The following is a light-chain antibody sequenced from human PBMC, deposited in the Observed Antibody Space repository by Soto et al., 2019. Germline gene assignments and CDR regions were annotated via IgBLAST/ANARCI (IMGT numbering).Light chain of an antibody. Sequence: EIVLTQSPGTLSLSPGERATLSCRASQSVSSSYLAWYQQKPGQAPRLLIYGASSRATGIPDRFSGSWSGTDFTLTISRLEPEDFAVYYCQQYGSSRGFTFGPGTKVDIK. V-gene: IGKV3-20*01. J-gene: IGKJ3*01. CDR3: QQYGSSRGFT. CDR2: GAS. CDR1: QSVSSSY.